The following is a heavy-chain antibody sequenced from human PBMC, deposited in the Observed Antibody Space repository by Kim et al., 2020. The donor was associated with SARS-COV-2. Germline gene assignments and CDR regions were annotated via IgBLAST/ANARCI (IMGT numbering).Heavy chain of an antibody. CDR3: ARLPRGYSHGASYSVDV. J-gene: IGHJ6*02. CDR2: IGATGDTT. V-gene: IGHV3-23*01. Sequence: GGSLRLSCAASGFSFSNYAMTWVRQAPGKGLQWVSGIGATGDTTDYAESVKGRFTISRDSSKNTLYLQMNSLTGDDTAVYYCARLPRGYSHGASYSVDVWGQGTTVTVSS. D-gene: IGHD5-18*01. CDR1: GFSFSNYA.